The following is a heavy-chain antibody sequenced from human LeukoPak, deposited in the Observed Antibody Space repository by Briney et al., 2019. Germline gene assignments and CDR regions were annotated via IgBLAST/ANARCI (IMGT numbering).Heavy chain of an antibody. CDR2: IYYSGST. Sequence: SETLSLTCTVSGGSISSSSYYWGWIRQPPGKGLEWIGSIYYSGSTYYNPSLKSRVTISVDTSKNQFSLKLSSVTAADTVVYYCARVIPTRFGYSYGYFDYWGQGTLVTVSS. CDR3: ARVIPTRFGYSYGYFDY. J-gene: IGHJ4*02. D-gene: IGHD5-18*01. V-gene: IGHV4-39*07. CDR1: GGSISSSSYY.